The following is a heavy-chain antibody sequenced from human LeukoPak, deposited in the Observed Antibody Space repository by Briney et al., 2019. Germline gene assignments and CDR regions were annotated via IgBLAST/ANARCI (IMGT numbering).Heavy chain of an antibody. J-gene: IGHJ3*02. V-gene: IGHV4-4*02. CDR1: GGSISSSNW. D-gene: IGHD3-9*01. CDR3: ARERDLLRYFDWLPFAAFDI. Sequence: SETLSLTCAVSGGSISSSNWWSWVRQPPGKGLEWIGEIYHSGSTNYNPSLKSRVTISVDKSKNQFSLKLSSVTAADTAMYYCARERDLLRYFDWLPFAAFDIWGLGTMVTVSS. CDR2: IYHSGST.